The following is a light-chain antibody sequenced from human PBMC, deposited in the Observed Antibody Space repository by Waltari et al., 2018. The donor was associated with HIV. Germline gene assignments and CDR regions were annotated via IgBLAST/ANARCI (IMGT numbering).Light chain of an antibody. CDR3: SSYTSSSALDVV. Sequence: QPPLTHPAPLSGSPGHPHTISCTGTSSPVRGHHSVSCSQQHPGKASKLMIFDVSNRPSGVSNRFSGSKSGNTASLTISGLQAEDEADYYCSSYTSSSALDVVFGGGTKLTVL. V-gene: IGLV2-14*03. CDR1: SSPVRGHHS. J-gene: IGLJ2*01. CDR2: DVS.